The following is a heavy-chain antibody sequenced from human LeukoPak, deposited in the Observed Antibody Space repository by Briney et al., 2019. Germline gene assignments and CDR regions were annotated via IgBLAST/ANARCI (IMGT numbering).Heavy chain of an antibody. D-gene: IGHD1-26*01. V-gene: IGHV1-8*01. CDR2: MNPNSGRT. Sequence: ASVKVSCKASGYTLTSYDINWVRQATGQGLEWMGWMNPNSGRTGYAQNFQGRITITRNTSISTAYMELSSLRSEDTAVYYCARDWWELLRGDFDYWGQGTLVTVSS. CDR1: GYTLTSYD. CDR3: ARDWWELLRGDFDY. J-gene: IGHJ4*02.